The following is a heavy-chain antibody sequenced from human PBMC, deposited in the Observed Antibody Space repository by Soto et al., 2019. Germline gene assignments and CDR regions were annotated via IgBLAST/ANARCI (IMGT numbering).Heavy chain of an antibody. CDR2: ISSSGSTI. CDR1: GFTFSDYY. J-gene: IGHJ6*02. D-gene: IGHD6-6*01. CDR3: ARDRVAARPWYYYYGIDG. Sequence: GGSLRLSCAASGFTFSDYYMSWIRQAPGKGLEWVSYISSSGSTIYYADSVKGRFTISRDNAKNSLYLQMNSLRAEDTAVYYCARDRVAARPWYYYYGIDGRRPETTGAVSS. V-gene: IGHV3-11*01.